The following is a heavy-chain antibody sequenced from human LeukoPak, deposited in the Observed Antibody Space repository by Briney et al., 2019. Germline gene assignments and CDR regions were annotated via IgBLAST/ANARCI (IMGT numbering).Heavy chain of an antibody. CDR1: GYSFTSYW. V-gene: IGHV5-51*01. CDR3: ARRGSPGGDSLGWFDP. J-gene: IGHJ5*02. CDR2: IYPGDSDT. Sequence: GESLKISCKGSGYSFTSYWTGWVRQMPEKGLEWMGIIYPGDSDTRYSPSFQGQVTISADKSISTAYLQWSSLEASDTAIYYCARRGSPGGDSLGWFDPWGQGTLVTVSS. D-gene: IGHD2-21*02.